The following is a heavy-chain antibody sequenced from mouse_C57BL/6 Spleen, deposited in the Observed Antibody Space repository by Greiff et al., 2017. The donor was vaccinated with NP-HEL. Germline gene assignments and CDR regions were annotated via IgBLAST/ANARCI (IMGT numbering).Heavy chain of an antibody. V-gene: IGHV1-82*01. CDR2: IYPGDGDT. CDR3: ARLNPYDYPYYFDY. J-gene: IGHJ2*01. D-gene: IGHD2-4*01. Sequence: QVQLKESGPELVKPGASVKISCKASGYAFSSSWMNWVKQRPGKGLEWIGRIYPGDGDTNYNGKFKGKATLTADKSSSTAYMQLSSLTSEDSAVYFCARLNPYDYPYYFDYWGQGTTLTVSS. CDR1: GYAFSSSW.